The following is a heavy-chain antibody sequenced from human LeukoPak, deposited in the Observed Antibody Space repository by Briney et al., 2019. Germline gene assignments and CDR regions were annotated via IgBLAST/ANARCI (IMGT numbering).Heavy chain of an antibody. CDR3: ARNLIVAQYYMDV. CDR1: GGTFNSYA. J-gene: IGHJ6*03. V-gene: IGHV1-69*06. D-gene: IGHD3-22*01. Sequence: SVKVSCKASGGTFNSYAISWVRQAPGQGLEGMGGIIPMSDTANYPQKFRGRLTITADIPTSTVYMELSSLRSEDTAVYYCARNLIVAQYYMDVWGKGTTVTVSS. CDR2: IIPMSDTA.